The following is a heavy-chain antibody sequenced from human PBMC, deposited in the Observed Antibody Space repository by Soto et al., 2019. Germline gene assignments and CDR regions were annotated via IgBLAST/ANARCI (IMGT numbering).Heavy chain of an antibody. CDR1: GFTFTSYE. CDR2: ISSGGSTI. V-gene: IGHV3-48*03. Sequence: GGSLRLSCIASGFTFTSYEMNWVRQAPGRGLEWVSYISSGGSTIYYADSVQGRFTISRDNAKNSLYLQMNSLRAEDTAVYYCAGASYDYNNALDFWGQGTLVTVSS. D-gene: IGHD4-4*01. J-gene: IGHJ4*02. CDR3: AGASYDYNNALDF.